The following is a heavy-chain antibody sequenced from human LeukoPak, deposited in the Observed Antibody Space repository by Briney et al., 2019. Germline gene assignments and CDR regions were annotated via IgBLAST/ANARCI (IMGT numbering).Heavy chain of an antibody. J-gene: IGHJ6*02. V-gene: IGHV6-1*01. CDR1: GDSVSSNSAA. CDR3: ARVGKDYYGSGVRGYYYGMDV. D-gene: IGHD3-10*01. Sequence: SQTLSLTCAISGDSVSSNSAAWNWIRQSPSRGLEWLGRTYYRSKWYNDYAVSVKSRITINPDTSKNQFSLKLSSVTAADTAVYYCARVGKDYYGSGVRGYYYGMDVWGQGTTVTVSS. CDR2: TYYRSKWYN.